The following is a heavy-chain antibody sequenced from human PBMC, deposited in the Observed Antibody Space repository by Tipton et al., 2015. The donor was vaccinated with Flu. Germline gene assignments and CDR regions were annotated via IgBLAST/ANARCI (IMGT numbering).Heavy chain of an antibody. D-gene: IGHD2-15*01. CDR2: LNWNGGST. J-gene: IGHJ6*02. CDR1: GFMFGDYA. V-gene: IGHV3-20*01. CDR3: ARLLRPYGMDV. Sequence: SLRLSCEASGFMFGDYAMSWVRLTPGKGLEWVSGLNWNGGSTGYADSMKGRFTISRDNAKNSLYLQMNSLRAEDTALYHCARLLRPYGMDVWGQGTTVTVS.